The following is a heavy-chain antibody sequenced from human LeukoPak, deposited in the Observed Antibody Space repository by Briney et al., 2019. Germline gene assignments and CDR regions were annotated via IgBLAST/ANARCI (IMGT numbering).Heavy chain of an antibody. J-gene: IGHJ4*02. Sequence: PSETLSLTCSVSDGSINSYYWSWIRQPPGKGLEWIGYIYYSGSTNYNPSLKSRVTISVDTSKNQFSLKLSSVTAADTAVYYCAREGGGITGTTSSFDYWGQGTLVTVSS. CDR3: AREGGGITGTTSSFDY. CDR2: IYYSGST. D-gene: IGHD1-7*01. V-gene: IGHV4-59*01. CDR1: DGSINSYY.